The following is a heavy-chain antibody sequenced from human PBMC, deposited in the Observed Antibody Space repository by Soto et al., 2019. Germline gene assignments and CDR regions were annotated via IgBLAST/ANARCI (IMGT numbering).Heavy chain of an antibody. CDR3: ARGGHDFWSGYYQDYYYYMDV. Sequence: ASVKVSCKASGYTFTSYGISWVRQAPGQGLEWMGWISAYNGNTNYAQKLQGRVTMTTDTSTSTAYMELRSLRSDDTAVYYCARGGHDFWSGYYQDYYYYMDVSGKGTTVTVSS. J-gene: IGHJ6*03. CDR2: ISAYNGNT. V-gene: IGHV1-18*01. CDR1: GYTFTSYG. D-gene: IGHD3-3*01.